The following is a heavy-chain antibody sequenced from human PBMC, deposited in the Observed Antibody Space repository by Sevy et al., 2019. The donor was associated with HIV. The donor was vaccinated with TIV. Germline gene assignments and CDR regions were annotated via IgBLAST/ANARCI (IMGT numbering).Heavy chain of an antibody. CDR1: GFTFDDYA. CDR2: ISWNSGSI. V-gene: IGHV3-9*03. CDR3: AKDLEKDGRVPGGVAGTNFDY. J-gene: IGHJ4*02. D-gene: IGHD6-19*01. Sequence: GGSLRLSCAASGFTFDDYAMHWVRQAPGKGLEWVSGISWNSGSIGYADSVKGGFTISRDNAKNSLYLQMNSMRAEDMALYYGAKDLEKDGRVPGGVAGTNFDYWGQGTLVTVSS.